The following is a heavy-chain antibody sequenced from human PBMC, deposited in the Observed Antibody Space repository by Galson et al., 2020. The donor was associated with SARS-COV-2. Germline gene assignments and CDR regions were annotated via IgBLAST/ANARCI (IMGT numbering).Heavy chain of an antibody. CDR2: IYHSGST. J-gene: IGHJ3*02. Sequence: SETLSLTCTVSGYSISSGYYWGWIRQPPGKGLEWIGSIYHSGSTYYNPSLKSRVTISVDTSKNQFSLKLSSVTAADTAVYYCARDRRITIFGVVTADAFDIWGQGTMVTVSS. CDR3: ARDRRITIFGVVTADAFDI. D-gene: IGHD3-3*01. V-gene: IGHV4-38-2*02. CDR1: GYSISSGYY.